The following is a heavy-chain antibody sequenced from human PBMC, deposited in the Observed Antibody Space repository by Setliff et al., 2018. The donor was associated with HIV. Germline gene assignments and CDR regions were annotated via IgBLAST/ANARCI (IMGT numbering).Heavy chain of an antibody. D-gene: IGHD6-6*01. V-gene: IGHV3-23*01. J-gene: IGHJ4*02. CDR2: ISDSGGST. Sequence: GSLRLSCAASGFTFSSYMMNWVRQAPGKGLEWVSGISDSGGSTHYADSVKGRFTISRDNSKNTLNLQMNSLRAEDTAVYYCASGYSSSSPRRDYWGQGTLVTVSS. CDR3: ASGYSSSSPRRDY. CDR1: GFTFSSYM.